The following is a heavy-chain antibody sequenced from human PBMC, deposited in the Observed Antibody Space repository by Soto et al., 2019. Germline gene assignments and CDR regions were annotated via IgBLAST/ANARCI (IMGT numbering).Heavy chain of an antibody. J-gene: IGHJ3*02. Sequence: QVQLVQSGAEVKKPGASVKVSCKASGYTFTSYGISWVRQAPGQGLEWMGWISAYNGNTNYAQKLQGRVTMTTDTSTSTAYMELRSLRSDDTVVYYCARDRDGGNSLDGAFDIWGQGTMVTVSS. CDR3: ARDRDGGNSLDGAFDI. CDR2: ISAYNGNT. CDR1: GYTFTSYG. D-gene: IGHD2-21*02. V-gene: IGHV1-18*01.